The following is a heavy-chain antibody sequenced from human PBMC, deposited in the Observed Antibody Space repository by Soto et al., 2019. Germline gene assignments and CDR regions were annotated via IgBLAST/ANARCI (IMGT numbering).Heavy chain of an antibody. D-gene: IGHD3-16*02. V-gene: IGHV6-1*01. J-gene: IGHJ3*02. CDR2: TYYRSKWYN. Sequence: SQTLSLTCAISGDSVSSNSAAWNWIRQSPSRGLEWLGRTYYRSKWYNDYAVSVKSRITINPDTSKNQFSLQLNSVTPEDTAVYYCARFALMITFGGVIADAFDIWGQGTMVTV. CDR1: GDSVSSNSAA. CDR3: ARFALMITFGGVIADAFDI.